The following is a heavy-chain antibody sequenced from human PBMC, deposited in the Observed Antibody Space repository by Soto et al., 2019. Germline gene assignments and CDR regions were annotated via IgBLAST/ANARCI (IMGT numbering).Heavy chain of an antibody. CDR2: ISYDGSNK. CDR3: AKDVYGSGSYLYYYYGMDV. J-gene: IGHJ6*02. Sequence: PGGALRLCCAASGFTFSSYGMHWVRQAPGKGLEWVAVISYDGSNKYYADSVKGRFTISRDNSKNTLYLQMNSLRAEDTAVYYCAKDVYGSGSYLYYYYGMDVWGQGTTVTVSS. V-gene: IGHV3-30*18. D-gene: IGHD3-10*01. CDR1: GFTFSSYG.